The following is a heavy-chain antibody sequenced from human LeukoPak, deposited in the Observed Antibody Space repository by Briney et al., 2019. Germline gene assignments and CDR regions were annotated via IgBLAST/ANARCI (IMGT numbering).Heavy chain of an antibody. CDR3: AKEIFGVPAAISAY. D-gene: IGHD2-2*02. CDR1: GFTFSSYA. Sequence: GGSLRLSCAASGFTFSSYAMSWVRQAPGKGLEWVSAIIGSGGSTYYADSVKGRFTISRDNSKNTLYLQMNSLRAEDTAVYYCAKEIFGVPAAISAYWGQGTLVTVSS. CDR2: IIGSGGST. V-gene: IGHV3-23*01. J-gene: IGHJ4*02.